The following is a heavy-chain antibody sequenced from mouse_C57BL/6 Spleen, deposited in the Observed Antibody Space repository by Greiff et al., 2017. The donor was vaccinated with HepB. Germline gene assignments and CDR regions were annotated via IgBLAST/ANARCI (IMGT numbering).Heavy chain of an antibody. CDR2: ISDGGSYT. CDR3: AEGDSAWFAY. CDR1: GFTFSSYA. V-gene: IGHV5-4*03. D-gene: IGHD2-13*01. J-gene: IGHJ3*01. Sequence: EVKLVESGGGLVKPGGSLKLSCAASGFTFSSYAMSWVRQTPEKRLEWVATISDGGSYTYYPDNVKGRFTISRDNAKNNLYLQMSHLKSEDTAMYYCAEGDSAWFAYWGQGTLVTVSA.